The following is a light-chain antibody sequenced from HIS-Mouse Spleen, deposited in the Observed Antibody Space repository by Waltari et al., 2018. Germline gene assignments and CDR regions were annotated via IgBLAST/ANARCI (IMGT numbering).Light chain of an antibody. V-gene: IGKV3-11*01. J-gene: IGKJ1*01. CDR2: AAS. CDR1: QSVSSY. CDR3: QQRSNWPWT. Sequence: EIVLTQSPATLSLSPGERATLSCRASQSVSSYLAWYQQKPGQAPRPLIYAASNRATGIPARFRGSGSGTDFTLTIISLEPEDFAVYYCQQRSNWPWTFGQGTKVEIK.